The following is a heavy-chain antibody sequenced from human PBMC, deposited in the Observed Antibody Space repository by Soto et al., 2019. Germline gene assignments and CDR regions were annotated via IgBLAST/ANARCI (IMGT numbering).Heavy chain of an antibody. CDR3: ALRGYSYARYYYYGMDV. Sequence: SVKVSCKASGGTFSSYAISWVRQAPGQGLEWMGGIIPIFGTANYAQKFQGRVTITADESTSTAYMELSSLRSEDTAVYYCALRGYSYARYYYYGMDVWGQGTTVTVS. CDR2: IIPIFGTA. D-gene: IGHD5-18*01. CDR1: GGTFSSYA. J-gene: IGHJ6*02. V-gene: IGHV1-69*13.